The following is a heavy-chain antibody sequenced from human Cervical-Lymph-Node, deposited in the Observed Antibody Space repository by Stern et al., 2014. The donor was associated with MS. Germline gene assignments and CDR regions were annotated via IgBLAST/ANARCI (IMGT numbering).Heavy chain of an antibody. CDR1: GYSFTGYA. CDR3: ARSRISVAISSFAY. D-gene: IGHD6-19*01. J-gene: IGHJ4*02. CDR2: INPGNGHT. Sequence: QVQLLQPGAEVRKPGASVTVSCKASGYSFTGYALHWVRQAPGKRLEWMGGINPGNGHTKYSEKFHGRVSITRDTSVSTVYMELSSLSSEDTAVYYCARSRISVAISSFAYWGQGTLATVSS. V-gene: IGHV1-3*01.